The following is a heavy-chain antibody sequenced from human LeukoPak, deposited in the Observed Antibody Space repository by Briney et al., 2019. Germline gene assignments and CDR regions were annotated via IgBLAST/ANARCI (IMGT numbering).Heavy chain of an antibody. CDR2: ISYDGSNK. J-gene: IGHJ4*02. CDR1: GFTFSIYA. D-gene: IGHD6-13*01. CDR3: ARTELGIANGFDY. V-gene: IGHV3-30-3*01. Sequence: GGSLRLSCAASGFTFSIYAMHWVRQAPGKGLESVAVISYDGSNKYYADSVKGRFTISRDNSKNTLYLQMNSLRAEDTAVYYCARTELGIANGFDYWGQGTLVTVSS.